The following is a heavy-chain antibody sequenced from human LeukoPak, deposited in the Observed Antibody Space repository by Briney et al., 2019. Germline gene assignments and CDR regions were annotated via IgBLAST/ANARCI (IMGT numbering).Heavy chain of an antibody. Sequence: SETLSLTCAVYGGSFSGYYWSWIRQPPGKGLEWIGEINHSGSTNYNPSLKSRVSISVDSSKNQLSLKVSSATAADTAVYYCARGSDTAAGLYWGQGTLVTVSS. J-gene: IGHJ4*02. V-gene: IGHV4-34*01. D-gene: IGHD6-13*01. CDR2: INHSGST. CDR3: ARGSDTAAGLY. CDR1: GGSFSGYY.